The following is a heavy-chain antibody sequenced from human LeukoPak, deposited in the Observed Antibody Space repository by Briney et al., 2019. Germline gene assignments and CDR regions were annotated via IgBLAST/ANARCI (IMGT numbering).Heavy chain of an antibody. D-gene: IGHD6-6*01. V-gene: IGHV4-59*01. CDR2: IYYSGST. J-gene: IGHJ4*02. Sequence: SETPSLTCTVSGGSISSYYWNWIRQPPGKRLEWIGYIYYSGSTNYNPSLKSRVTISVDTSKNQFSLKLSSVTAADTAVYYCARLEGASSSSPHFDYWGQGTLVTVSS. CDR1: GGSISSYY. CDR3: ARLEGASSSSPHFDY.